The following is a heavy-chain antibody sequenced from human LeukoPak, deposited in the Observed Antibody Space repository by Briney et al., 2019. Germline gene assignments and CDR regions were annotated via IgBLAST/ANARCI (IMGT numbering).Heavy chain of an antibody. CDR1: GFTFSSYA. Sequence: GGSLRLSCAASGFTFSSYAMSWVRQAPGKGLEWVSAISGSGGSTYYADSVKGRFTISRDNSKNTPYLQMNSLRAEDTAVYYCAKEYPVLRFLEWATSNYFDYWGQGTLVTVSS. CDR3: AKEYPVLRFLEWATSNYFDY. J-gene: IGHJ4*02. D-gene: IGHD3-3*01. CDR2: ISGSGGST. V-gene: IGHV3-23*01.